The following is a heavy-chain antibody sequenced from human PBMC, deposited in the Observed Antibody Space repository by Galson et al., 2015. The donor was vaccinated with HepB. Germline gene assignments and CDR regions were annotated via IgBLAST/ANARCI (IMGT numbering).Heavy chain of an antibody. CDR2: INPSGGST. Sequence: SCKASGYTFTSYYMRWVRQAPGQGLEWMGIINPSGGSTSYAQKFQGRVTMTRDTSTSTVYMELSSLRSEDTAVYYCARDRGQYSFYDYWGQGTLVTVST. CDR1: GYTFTSYY. D-gene: IGHD1-26*01. CDR3: ARDRGQYSFYDY. V-gene: IGHV1-46*01. J-gene: IGHJ4*02.